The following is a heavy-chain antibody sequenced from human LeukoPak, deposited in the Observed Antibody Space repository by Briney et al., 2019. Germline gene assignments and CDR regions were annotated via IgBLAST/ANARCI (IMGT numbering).Heavy chain of an antibody. CDR1: GFTFSSYG. J-gene: IGHJ6*03. V-gene: IGHV3-33*01. CDR3: ARTARDYYYYYMDV. Sequence: GGSLRLSCAASGFTFSSYGMHWVRQAPGKGLEWVAVIWYDGSNKYYADSVKGRFTISRDNSKNTLYLQMNSLRAEDMAVYYCARTARDYYYYYMDVWGKGTTVTVSS. CDR2: IWYDGSNK. D-gene: IGHD2-2*01.